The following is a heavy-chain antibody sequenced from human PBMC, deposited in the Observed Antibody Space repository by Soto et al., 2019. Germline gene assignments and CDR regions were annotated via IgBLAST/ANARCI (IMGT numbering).Heavy chain of an antibody. CDR1: GGSLSSGGYY. Sequence: ASETLSLTCPVSGGSLSSGGYYWSWIRQHPGKGLEWIGYIYYSGSTYYNPSLKSRVTISVDTSKNQFSLKLSSVTAADTAVYYCAREILRYFDWLSNDAFDIWGQGTMVTVSS. CDR3: AREILRYFDWLSNDAFDI. D-gene: IGHD3-9*01. J-gene: IGHJ3*02. CDR2: IYYSGST. V-gene: IGHV4-31*03.